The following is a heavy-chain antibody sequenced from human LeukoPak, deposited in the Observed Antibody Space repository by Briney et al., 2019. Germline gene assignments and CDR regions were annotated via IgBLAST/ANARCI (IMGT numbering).Heavy chain of an antibody. D-gene: IGHD2-15*01. Sequence: SETLSLTCTVSGYSISSGYYWGWIRQPPGKGLEWIGSIYHSGSTYYNPSLKSRVTISVDTSKNQFSLKLSSVTAADTAVYYCARDEDHCSGGSCYSGWFDPWGQGTLVTVSS. V-gene: IGHV4-38-2*02. CDR2: IYHSGST. CDR3: ARDEDHCSGGSCYSGWFDP. J-gene: IGHJ5*02. CDR1: GYSISSGYY.